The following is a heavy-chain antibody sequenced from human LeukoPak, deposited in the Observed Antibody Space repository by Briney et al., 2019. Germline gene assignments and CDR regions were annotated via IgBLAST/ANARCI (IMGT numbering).Heavy chain of an antibody. CDR1: GFTFGSYA. CDR3: AKDRVVAVAGTGLGAFDI. V-gene: IGHV3-23*01. Sequence: GGSLRLSCAASGFTFGSYAMSWVRQAPGKGLEWISAISGSGGSTYYADSVKGRFTISRDNSKNTLYLQMNSLRAEDTAVYYCAKDRVVAVAGTGLGAFDIWGQGTMVTVSS. CDR2: ISGSGGST. D-gene: IGHD6-19*01. J-gene: IGHJ3*02.